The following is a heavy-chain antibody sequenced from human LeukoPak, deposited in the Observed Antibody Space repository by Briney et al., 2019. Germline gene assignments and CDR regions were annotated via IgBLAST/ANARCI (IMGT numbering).Heavy chain of an antibody. CDR2: ISSSSSYI. Sequence: PGGSLRLSCAASGFTFSSYSMNWVRQAPGKGLEWVSSISSSSSYIYYADSVKGRFTISRDNAKNSLYLQMNSLRAEDTAVYYCARNVPAAGTDWYFDLWGRGTLVTVSS. V-gene: IGHV3-21*01. CDR3: ARNVPAAGTDWYFDL. D-gene: IGHD6-13*01. J-gene: IGHJ2*01. CDR1: GFTFSSYS.